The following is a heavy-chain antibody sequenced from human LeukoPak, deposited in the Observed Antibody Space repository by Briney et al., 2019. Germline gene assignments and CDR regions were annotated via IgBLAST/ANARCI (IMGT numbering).Heavy chain of an antibody. D-gene: IGHD3-10*02. V-gene: IGHV3-74*01. CDR3: ARDVRFGP. Sequence: GGSLRLSCAASGFTFSNYWMHWVRQAPGKGLVWVSRIIGDGSSTNYADSVKGRFTISRDNAMNTLYLQMNSLRVEDTAVYYCARDVRFGPWGQGTLVTVSS. J-gene: IGHJ5*02. CDR2: IIGDGSST. CDR1: GFTFSNYW.